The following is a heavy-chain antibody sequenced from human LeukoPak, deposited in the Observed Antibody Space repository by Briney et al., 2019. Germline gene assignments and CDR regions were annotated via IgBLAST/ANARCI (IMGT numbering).Heavy chain of an antibody. D-gene: IGHD3-3*01. Sequence: HWGALRLSCAASGFTFSSYTMNWVRQAPGKGLEWVSSIRSSSRYIHYADSLKGRFTISRDNAKNSLFLQLNSLRAEDTAVYYCTREGIPNFFDFWGQGTLVTVPS. CDR3: TREGIPNFFDF. J-gene: IGHJ4*02. V-gene: IGHV3-21*01. CDR1: GFTFSSYT. CDR2: IRSSSRYI.